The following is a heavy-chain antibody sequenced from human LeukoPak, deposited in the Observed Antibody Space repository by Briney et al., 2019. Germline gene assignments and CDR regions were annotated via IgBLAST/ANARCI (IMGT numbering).Heavy chain of an antibody. Sequence: SETLSLTCAVSGGSISGSDRWSWVRQPPGKGLEWIGETRHDGYTNYNPSLKIRVTISVDKSKNQFSLNLHSVTAADTAVYYCAQSTASYRAHGYWGQGILVTVSS. J-gene: IGHJ4*02. V-gene: IGHV4-4*02. CDR3: AQSTASYRAHGY. CDR1: GGSISGSDR. D-gene: IGHD2-8*02. CDR2: TRHDGYT.